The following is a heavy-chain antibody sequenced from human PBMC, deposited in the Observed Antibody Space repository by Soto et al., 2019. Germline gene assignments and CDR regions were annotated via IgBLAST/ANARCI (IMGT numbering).Heavy chain of an antibody. V-gene: IGHV1-69*02. CDR3: ARRPEMAN. Sequence: QVQLVQSGAEVKKPGSSVKVSCKASGGTFSSYTISWVRQAPGQGLEWMGRIIPILGIANYAQKFQGRVTITADKPTSTAYRELSSLRSEDTAEYYCARRPEMANRGQGTLVTVSS. CDR2: IIPILGIA. D-gene: IGHD5-12*01. J-gene: IGHJ4*02. CDR1: GGTFSSYT.